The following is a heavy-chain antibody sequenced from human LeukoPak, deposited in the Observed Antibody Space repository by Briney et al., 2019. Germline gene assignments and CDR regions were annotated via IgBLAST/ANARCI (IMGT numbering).Heavy chain of an antibody. Sequence: GGSLILSCAASGSTVSSNYMSWVRPAPGQGLEWVSAISGSGGTTYYADSVKGRFTISRDNSKNTLYLQMNSLRAEDTAVYYCAKDRGMFLVGYLDYWGQGTLVTVSS. V-gene: IGHV3-23*01. CDR1: GSTVSSNY. J-gene: IGHJ4*02. CDR2: ISGSGGTT. CDR3: AKDRGMFLVGYLDY. D-gene: IGHD2-15*01.